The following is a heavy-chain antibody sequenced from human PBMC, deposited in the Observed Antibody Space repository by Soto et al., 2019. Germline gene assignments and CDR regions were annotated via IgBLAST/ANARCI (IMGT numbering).Heavy chain of an antibody. D-gene: IGHD5-18*01. J-gene: IGHJ4*02. Sequence: EVQLLESGGGLVQPGGSLRLSCAASEFSFGGYAMSWVRQAPGKGPEWVSSISGSGASAFYAASVRGRFTISRDNTGNTVSLQMNSLRAEDTALYYCAKGSRGYTTYYFDYWGQGTRITVSS. CDR1: EFSFGGYA. V-gene: IGHV3-23*01. CDR2: ISGSGASA. CDR3: AKGSRGYTTYYFDY.